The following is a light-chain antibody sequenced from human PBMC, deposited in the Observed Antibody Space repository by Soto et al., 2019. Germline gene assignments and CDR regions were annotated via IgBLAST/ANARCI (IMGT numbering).Light chain of an antibody. CDR3: SSYTNKDTLL. CDR2: GVT. V-gene: IGLV2-14*03. Sequence: QSALTQPASVSGSPGQSITISCTGTSSDVGGYDHVSWYQQHPGKAPKLIIYGVTVRPSGISRRFSGSKSDNTASLAVSGLQPEDEADYYCSSYTNKDTLLFGGGTKLTVL. CDR1: SSDVGGYDH. J-gene: IGLJ3*02.